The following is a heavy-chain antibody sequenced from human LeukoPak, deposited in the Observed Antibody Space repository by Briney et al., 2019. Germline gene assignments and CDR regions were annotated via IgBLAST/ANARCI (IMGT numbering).Heavy chain of an antibody. Sequence: PSETLSLTCTVSGGSISGYYWSWIRQHPGKGLEWIGYIYYSGSTYYNPSLKSRVTISVDTSKNQFSLKLSSVTAADTAVYYCARDCIAAAGSPYYYGMDVWGQGTTVTVSS. D-gene: IGHD6-13*01. V-gene: IGHV4-59*06. CDR2: IYYSGST. CDR3: ARDCIAAAGSPYYYGMDV. CDR1: GGSISGYY. J-gene: IGHJ6*02.